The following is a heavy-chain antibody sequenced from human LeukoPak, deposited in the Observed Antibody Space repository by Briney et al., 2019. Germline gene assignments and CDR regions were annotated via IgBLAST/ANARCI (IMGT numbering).Heavy chain of an antibody. CDR2: IKPDGNEE. D-gene: IGHD5-12*01. Sequence: GGSLRLSCSASGFAFSRDWMSWVRHTPGKGLECVAKIKPDGNEEYYMDSAKGRFTISRDNSKNSLYLHLISLRDEDTAVYYCAREIWWRFDHWGQGSLVTVSS. V-gene: IGHV3-7*01. CDR3: AREIWWRFDH. CDR1: GFAFSRDW. J-gene: IGHJ4*02.